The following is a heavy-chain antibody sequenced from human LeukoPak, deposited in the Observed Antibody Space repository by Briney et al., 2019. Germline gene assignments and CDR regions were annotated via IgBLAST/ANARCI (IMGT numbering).Heavy chain of an antibody. CDR2: IIPIFGKA. CDR1: GGTFSSYA. V-gene: IGHV1-69*13. CDR3: ARAVGYCSAGSCYSVLGY. Sequence: SVKVSCKASGGTFSSYAISWVRQAPGQGLEWMGGIIPIFGKANYAQKFQGRVTITADESTSTAYMELSSLRSEDTAAYYCARAVGYCSAGSCYSVLGYWGQGTLVTVSS. D-gene: IGHD2-15*01. J-gene: IGHJ4*02.